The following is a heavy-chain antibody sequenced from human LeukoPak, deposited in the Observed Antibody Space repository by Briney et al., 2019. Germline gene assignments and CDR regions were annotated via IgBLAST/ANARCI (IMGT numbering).Heavy chain of an antibody. J-gene: IGHJ4*02. CDR2: IYPGDSDT. D-gene: IGHD6-13*01. CDR1: GYTFTSYW. CDR3: ASLEGSSTWYYFDY. V-gene: IGHV5-51*01. Sequence: GESLKISCKASGYTFTSYWIGRVRQMPGKGLEWMGIIYPGDSDTRYSPSFEGQVTISADKSINTAYLQWSRLKASDTAMYYCASLEGSSTWYYFDYWGQGTLVTVSS.